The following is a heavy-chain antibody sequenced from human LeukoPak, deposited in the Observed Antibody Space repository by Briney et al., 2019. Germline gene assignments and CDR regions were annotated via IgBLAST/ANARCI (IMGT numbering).Heavy chain of an antibody. CDR3: VSQRDHRVAVAGSFDN. J-gene: IGHJ4*02. V-gene: IGHV3-23*01. Sequence: PGGSLRLSCAASGFTFSSSAMSWVRQAPGKGLEWVSAISNNGGYTYYADSVQGRFTISRDNSKSTLCLQMNSLRAEDTAVYFCVSQRDHRVAVAGSFDNWGQGTLISVSP. CDR2: ISNNGGYT. D-gene: IGHD6-19*01. CDR1: GFTFSSSA.